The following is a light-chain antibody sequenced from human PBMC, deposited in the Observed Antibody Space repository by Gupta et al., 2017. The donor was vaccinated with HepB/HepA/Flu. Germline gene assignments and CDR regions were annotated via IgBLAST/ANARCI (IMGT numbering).Light chain of an antibody. J-gene: IGKJ4*01. CDR2: EAS. CDR1: QSVSNY. V-gene: IGKV3-11*01. Sequence: EIVLTQSPATLSLSPGERATLSCRASQSVSNYLAWYQQKPGQAPRLLIYEASNRATGIPARFSGSGYGTDFTLTISSREPEDFAVYYCQQRRNWPPLTFGGGTKVEIK. CDR3: QQRRNWPPLT.